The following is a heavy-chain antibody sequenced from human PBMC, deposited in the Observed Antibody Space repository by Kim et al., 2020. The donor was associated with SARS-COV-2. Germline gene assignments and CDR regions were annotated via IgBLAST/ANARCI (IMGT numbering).Heavy chain of an antibody. CDR1: GGSFSGYY. D-gene: IGHD1-7*01. CDR3: ARFRITGTTIGWFDP. CDR2: INHSGST. Sequence: SETLSLTCAVYGGSFSGYYWSWIRQPPGKGLEWVGEINHSGSTNYNPSLKSRFTISVDTSKNQFSLKLSSVTAADTAVYYCARFRITGTTIGWFDPWGQG. V-gene: IGHV4-34*01. J-gene: IGHJ5*02.